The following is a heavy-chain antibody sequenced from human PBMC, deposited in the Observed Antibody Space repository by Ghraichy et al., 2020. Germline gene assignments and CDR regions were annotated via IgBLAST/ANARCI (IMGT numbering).Heavy chain of an antibody. Sequence: GGSLRLSCAASGFTFSSYSMNWVRQAPGKGLEWVSSISSSSSYIYYADSVKGRFTISRDNAKNSLYLQMNSLRAEDTAVYYCARESSTSRQWLVDVLRGYYYYYGMDVWGQGTTVTVSS. CDR3: ARESSTSRQWLVDVLRGYYYYYGMDV. J-gene: IGHJ6*02. D-gene: IGHD6-19*01. V-gene: IGHV3-21*01. CDR1: GFTFSSYS. CDR2: ISSSSSYI.